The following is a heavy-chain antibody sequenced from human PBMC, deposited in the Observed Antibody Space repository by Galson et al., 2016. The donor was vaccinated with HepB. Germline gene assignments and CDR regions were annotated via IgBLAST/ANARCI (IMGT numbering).Heavy chain of an antibody. CDR1: GFPFDNHA. CDR2: ISWNSARI. V-gene: IGHV3-9*01. CDR3: AKGLRFIYDYGMDV. D-gene: IGHD3-3*01. J-gene: IGHJ6*02. Sequence: SLRLSCAVSGFPFDNHAMHWVRQAPGTGLEWVSGISWNSARIGCVDSVKGRFTISRDNAKHSLYRQMNSLRTEDTALYYCAKGLRFIYDYGMDVWGQGTKVTVSS.